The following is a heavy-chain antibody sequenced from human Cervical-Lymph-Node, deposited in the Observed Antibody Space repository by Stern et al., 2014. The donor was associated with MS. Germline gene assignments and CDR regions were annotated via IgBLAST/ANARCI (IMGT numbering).Heavy chain of an antibody. J-gene: IGHJ6*02. CDR3: ARDHFTTSLDV. CDR1: GGSISSDNYY. CDR2: IYYSGTT. D-gene: IGHD3-22*01. Sequence: QLQLQESGPGLVKPSQTLSLTCTVSGGSISSDNYYWTWIRQHPGKGLEWIGHIYYSGTTYYNPSLKGRVSITVDTSQNLFSLRLSYVTAADTAVYYCARDHFTTSLDVWGHGTTVTVS. V-gene: IGHV4-31*03.